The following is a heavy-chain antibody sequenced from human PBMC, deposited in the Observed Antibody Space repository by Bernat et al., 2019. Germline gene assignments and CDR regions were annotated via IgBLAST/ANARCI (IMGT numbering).Heavy chain of an antibody. V-gene: IGHV3-30-3*01. CDR3: ARDSLKSREPTGGEIWD. CDR2: VSYDGINR. Sequence: QVQLVESGGGMVQPGRSLRLSCAASGFIFSNYLMHWVRQAPRQGLDWVAVVSYDGINRYYAESVKGRFTVSRDNSKNTLYLQMNSLRPEDTAVYYCARDSLKSREPTGGEIWDWGQGTLVTVSS. D-gene: IGHD2-8*02. CDR1: GFIFSNYL. J-gene: IGHJ4*02.